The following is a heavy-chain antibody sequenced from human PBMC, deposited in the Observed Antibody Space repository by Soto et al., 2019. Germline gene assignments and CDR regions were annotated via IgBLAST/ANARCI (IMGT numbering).Heavy chain of an antibody. CDR3: ARTLTYYDFWSGYYSTTRARPGFDP. V-gene: IGHV4-30-4*01. CDR2: IYYSGST. J-gene: IGHJ5*02. CDR1: GGSISSGDYY. D-gene: IGHD3-3*01. Sequence: SETVSLTCTASGGSISSGDYYWSLIRQPPGKGLEWIGYIYYSGSTYYNPSLKSRVTISVDTSKNQFSLKLSSVTAADTAVYYCARTLTYYDFWSGYYSTTRARPGFDPWGQGTLVTVSS.